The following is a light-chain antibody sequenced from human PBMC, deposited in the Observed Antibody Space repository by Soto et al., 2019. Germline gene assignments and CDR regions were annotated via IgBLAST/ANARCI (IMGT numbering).Light chain of an antibody. CDR1: SSNFGAGHD. CDR3: QAYDNSLRGWV. V-gene: IGLV1-40*01. CDR2: SDF. Sequence: QSVLTQPPSVSGAPGQTVTISCTGSSSNFGAGHDVNWYQQLRGSAPKLVIYSDFKRPSGVPARFSGSRSGTSAALAITGLQPEDEASYYCQAYDNSLRGWVFGGGTKLTVL. J-gene: IGLJ3*02.